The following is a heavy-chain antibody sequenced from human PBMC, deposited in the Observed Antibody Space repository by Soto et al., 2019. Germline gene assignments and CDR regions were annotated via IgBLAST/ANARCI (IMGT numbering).Heavy chain of an antibody. J-gene: IGHJ4*02. V-gene: IGHV4-34*01. D-gene: IGHD3-10*01. CDR3: AGGPTSLHYYCSGTAGYFAY. CDR2: INHSGRT. Sequence: QVQLQQWGAGQLKPSETLSLTCAVYGASFTGHYWSWIRQSPGKGLEWIGEINHSGRTNYKSSLTSRVTMSVDTSKTQFSLNLKSVPAADTAVYYCAGGPTSLHYYCSGTAGYFAYWGQGTLVTVSS. CDR1: GASFTGHY.